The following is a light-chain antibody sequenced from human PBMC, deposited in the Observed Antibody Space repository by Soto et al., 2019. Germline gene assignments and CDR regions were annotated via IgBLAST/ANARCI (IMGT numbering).Light chain of an antibody. CDR3: QQYNSYSIT. J-gene: IGKJ4*01. V-gene: IGKV1-5*03. Sequence: DIQMTQSPSTLSASVGDRVTITCRASHSISYWLAWYQQKPGKAPTVLIYQASTLESGVPSRFSGSGSGTEFTLTISSLQPDDFATYYCQQYNSYSITFGGGTKVEMK. CDR1: HSISYW. CDR2: QAS.